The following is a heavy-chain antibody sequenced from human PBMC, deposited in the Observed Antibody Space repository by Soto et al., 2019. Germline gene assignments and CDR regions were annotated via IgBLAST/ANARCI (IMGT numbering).Heavy chain of an antibody. V-gene: IGHV4-39*01. J-gene: IGHJ3*02. CDR1: GGSISSSSYY. Sequence: QLQLQESGPGLVKPSETLSLTCTVSGGSISSSSYYWGWIRQPPGKGLEWIGSIYYSGSTYYNPSLKSRVTISVDTSKNQFSLKLSSVTAADTAVYYCASSLLGVRGAFDIWGQGTMVTVSS. CDR3: ASSLLGVRGAFDI. CDR2: IYYSGST. D-gene: IGHD3-10*01.